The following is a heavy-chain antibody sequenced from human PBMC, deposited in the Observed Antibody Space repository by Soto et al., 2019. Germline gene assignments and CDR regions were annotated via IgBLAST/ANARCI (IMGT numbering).Heavy chain of an antibody. J-gene: IGHJ5*02. D-gene: IGHD3-3*01. CDR3: ASGALEYYDFWSGYYKSPFDP. V-gene: IGHV1-3*01. Sequence: ASVKVSCKASGYTFTSYAMHWVRQAPGQRLEWMGRINAGNGNTKYSQKFQGRVTITRDTSASTAYMELSSLRSEDTAVYYCASGALEYYDFWSGYYKSPFDPWGQGTLVTVS. CDR1: GYTFTSYA. CDR2: INAGNGNT.